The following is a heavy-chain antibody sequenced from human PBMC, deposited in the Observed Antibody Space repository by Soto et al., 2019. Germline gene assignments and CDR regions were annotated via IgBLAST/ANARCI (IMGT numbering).Heavy chain of an antibody. CDR3: ARAGTGFGELSLDY. V-gene: IGHV1-8*01. CDR2: MNPNSGNT. D-gene: IGHD3-10*01. CDR1: GYTFTSYD. J-gene: IGHJ4*02. Sequence: ASVKVSCKASGYTFTSYDINWVRQATGQGLEWMGWMNPNSGNTGYAQKFQGRVTMTRNTSISTAYMELSSLRSEDTAVYYCARAGTGFGELSLDYWGQGTLVTVSS.